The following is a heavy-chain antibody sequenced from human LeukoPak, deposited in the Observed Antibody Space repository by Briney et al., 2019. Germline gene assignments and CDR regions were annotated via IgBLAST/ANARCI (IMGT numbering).Heavy chain of an antibody. CDR3: ARDLNAQSRAFDI. V-gene: IGHV3-53*01. Sequence: AGGSLRLSCAASGLTVGSNYVTWVRQAPGKELEWVSVIYSAGDTYYTDSVKGRFTISRDNSQNTVYLQMNSLRAEDTAVYYCARDLNAQSRAFDIWGRGTMVTVSS. D-gene: IGHD1-1*01. CDR1: GLTVGSNY. J-gene: IGHJ3*02. CDR2: IYSAGDT.